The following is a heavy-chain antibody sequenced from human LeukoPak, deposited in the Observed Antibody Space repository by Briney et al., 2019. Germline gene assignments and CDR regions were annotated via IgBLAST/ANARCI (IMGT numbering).Heavy chain of an antibody. CDR1: GYTFTGYY. V-gene: IGHV1-2*02. CDR2: INPNSGGT. J-gene: IGHJ4*02. CDR3: AKYYDSSGYTEERLDY. Sequence: GASVKVSCKASGYTFTGYYMHWVRQAPGQGLEGMGWINPNSGGTNYAQKFQGRVTMTRDTSISTAYMELSRLRSDDTAVYYCAKYYDSSGYTEERLDYWGQGTLVTVSS. D-gene: IGHD3-22*01.